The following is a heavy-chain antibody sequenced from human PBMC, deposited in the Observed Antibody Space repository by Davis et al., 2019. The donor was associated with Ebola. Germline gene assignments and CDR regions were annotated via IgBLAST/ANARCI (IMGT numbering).Heavy chain of an antibody. CDR2: IKQDGSEK. J-gene: IGHJ3*02. Sequence: ESLKISCAASGFTFSSYWMSWVRQAPGKGLEWVANIKQDGSEKYYVDSVKGRFTISRDNAKNSLYLQMNSLRAEDTAVYYCARAEPGNYGDYSWHAFDIWGQGTMITVSS. CDR1: GFTFSSYW. V-gene: IGHV3-7*01. D-gene: IGHD4-17*01. CDR3: ARAEPGNYGDYSWHAFDI.